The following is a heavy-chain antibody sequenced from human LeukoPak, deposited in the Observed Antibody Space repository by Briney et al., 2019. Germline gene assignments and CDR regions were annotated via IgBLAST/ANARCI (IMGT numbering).Heavy chain of an antibody. D-gene: IGHD3-22*01. J-gene: IGHJ4*02. CDR2: ISDSSSTI. V-gene: IGHV3-48*01. Sequence: GGSLRLSCAASGFTFSSYSMNWVRQAPGKGLEWVSYISDSSSTIYYADFVRGRFTISRDNAKNSLYLQMNSLRAEDTAVYYCARDYYDSNGYYYGGYWGQGTLVTVSS. CDR3: ARDYYDSNGYYYGGY. CDR1: GFTFSSYS.